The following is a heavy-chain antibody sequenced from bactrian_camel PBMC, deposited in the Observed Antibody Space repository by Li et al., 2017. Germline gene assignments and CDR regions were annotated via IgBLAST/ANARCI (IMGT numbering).Heavy chain of an antibody. CDR1: AYTPANVR. D-gene: IGHD3*01. CDR2: IEKNGKT. J-gene: IGHJ4*01. V-gene: IGHV3S53*01. Sequence: HVQLVESGGGSVQAGGSLRLSCAFDAYTPANVRMAWYRQIPGKEREGVATIEKNGKTTYAESVRGRFTISRGNVPNTVHLQMNSLKPEDTAIYYCAAAKGLPDLLRGGYLSARSYNYRGQGTQVTVS. CDR3: AAAKGLPDLLRGGYLSARSYNY.